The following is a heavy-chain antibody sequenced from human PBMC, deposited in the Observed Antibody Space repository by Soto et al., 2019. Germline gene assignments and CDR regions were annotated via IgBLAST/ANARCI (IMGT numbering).Heavy chain of an antibody. V-gene: IGHV3-30-3*01. CDR1: GFTFSSYA. CDR2: ISYDGSNK. D-gene: IGHD3-22*01. Sequence: PGGSLRLSCAASGFTFSSYAMHWVRQAPGKGLEWVAVISYDGSNKYYADSVKGRFTISRDNSKNTLYLQMNSLRAEDTAVYYCARDSGLPYYYDSSGYPDYWGQGTLVTVSS. J-gene: IGHJ4*02. CDR3: ARDSGLPYYYDSSGYPDY.